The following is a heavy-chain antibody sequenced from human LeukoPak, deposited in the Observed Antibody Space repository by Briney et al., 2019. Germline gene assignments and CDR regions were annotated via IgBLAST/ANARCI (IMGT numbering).Heavy chain of an antibody. V-gene: IGHV3-23*01. Sequence: PGGSLRLSCAASGFTFSSYAMSWVRQAPGKGLEWVSAISGSGGSTYYADSVKGRFTISRDNSKNTLYLQMNSLRAEDTAVYYCAKFVYTLYGDFFYYYFDYWGQGTLVTVSS. D-gene: IGHD4-17*01. CDR2: ISGSGGST. J-gene: IGHJ4*02. CDR1: GFTFSSYA. CDR3: AKFVYTLYGDFFYYYFDY.